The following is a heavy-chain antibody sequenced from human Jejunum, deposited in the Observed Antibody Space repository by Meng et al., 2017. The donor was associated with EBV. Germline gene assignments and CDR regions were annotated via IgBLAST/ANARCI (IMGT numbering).Heavy chain of an antibody. Sequence: QGQRLESGPGRVKPSETLSLTCTGAGDSVSSGSHFWSWFRQPPGKELEWIGYIYNSGNTRYNPSLESRVTLSVDTSKNQFSLKLTSVTAADTAVYYCARVNIIVGGVGSWGQGTLVTVSS. CDR2: IYNSGNT. CDR1: GDSVSSGSHF. D-gene: IGHD2-15*01. CDR3: ARVNIIVGGVGS. J-gene: IGHJ4*02. V-gene: IGHV4-61*01.